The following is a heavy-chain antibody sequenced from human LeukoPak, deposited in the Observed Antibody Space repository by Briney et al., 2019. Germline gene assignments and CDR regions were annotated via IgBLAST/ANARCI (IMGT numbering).Heavy chain of an antibody. CDR3: ARDRARYYYYYMDV. J-gene: IGHJ6*03. CDR1: GFTFSSYA. Sequence: GGSLRLSCAASGFTFSSYAMHWVRQAPGKGLEWVAVISYDGSNKYYADSVKGRFTISRDNSKNTLYLQMNSLRDEDTAVYYCARDRARYYYYYMDVWGKGTTVTVSS. V-gene: IGHV3-30*04. CDR2: ISYDGSNK.